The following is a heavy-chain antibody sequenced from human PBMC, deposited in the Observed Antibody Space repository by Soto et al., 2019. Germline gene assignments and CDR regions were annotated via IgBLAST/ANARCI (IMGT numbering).Heavy chain of an antibody. D-gene: IGHD2-21*01. V-gene: IGHV2-5*01. CDR1: GFSLSTTGVG. J-gene: IGHJ4*02. CDR3: GHSITVIEVIDETFYY. CDR2: IYWNDDK. Sequence: QITLKESGPALVKPTQTLTLTCTFSGFSLSTTGVGVGWIRQPPGKALEWLALIYWNDDKRYSPSLKTRLTITKDTSKNQVVLSLTDMDPLDTATYYCGHSITVIEVIDETFYYWGQGTLVTVSS.